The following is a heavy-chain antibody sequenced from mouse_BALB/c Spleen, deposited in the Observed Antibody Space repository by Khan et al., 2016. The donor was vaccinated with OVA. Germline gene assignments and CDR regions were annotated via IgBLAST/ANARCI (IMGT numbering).Heavy chain of an antibody. J-gene: IGHJ1*01. Sequence: EVQLQQSGPELVKPGASVRISCKTSGYTFTEYTMHWVKQSHGKSLEWLGGFNPNNGGTSYNQKFKGKATLTVDKSSSTAYMELRSQTSEDSAVYYCTRRDYYAYYWFFDVWGAGTTVTVSS. CDR3: TRRDYYAYYWFFDV. V-gene: IGHV1-18*01. CDR2: FNPNNGGT. D-gene: IGHD1-2*01. CDR1: GYTFTEYT.